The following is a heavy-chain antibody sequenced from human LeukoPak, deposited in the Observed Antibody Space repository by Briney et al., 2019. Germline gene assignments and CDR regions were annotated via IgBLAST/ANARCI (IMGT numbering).Heavy chain of an antibody. CDR3: AHSSRRRDCRGGSCYYFDY. J-gene: IGHJ4*02. Sequence: SGPTLVKPTQTLTLTCTLSGSSLTSNGVGVGWIRQPPGKALEWLAIFYWDDDKRYSPFLKNRLIVTKVASKNQVVLIMTDMDPVDTATYYCAHSSRRRDCRGGSCYYFDYWGQGTLVTVSS. V-gene: IGHV2-5*02. D-gene: IGHD2-15*01. CDR1: GSSLTSNGVG. CDR2: FYWDDDK.